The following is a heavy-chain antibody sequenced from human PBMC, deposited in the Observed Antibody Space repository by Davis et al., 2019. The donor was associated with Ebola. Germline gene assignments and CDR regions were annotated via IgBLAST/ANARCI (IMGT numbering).Heavy chain of an antibody. CDR2: IKSKTDGGTT. J-gene: IGHJ4*02. CDR3: AKVRDDY. CDR1: GLTLSDVW. V-gene: IGHV3-15*01. Sequence: GESLKISCAASGLTLSDVWMTWVRQAPGMGLEWVGRIKSKTDGGTTDYTTPVKGRFTLSRDDSKNMVYLQMNSLRAEDTALYYCAKVRDDYWGQGTLVTVSS.